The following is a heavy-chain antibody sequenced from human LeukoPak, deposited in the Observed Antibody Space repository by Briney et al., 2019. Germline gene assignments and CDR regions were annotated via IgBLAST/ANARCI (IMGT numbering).Heavy chain of an antibody. CDR2: TYYRSKWYN. Sequence: SQTLSLTCAISGNSVSSNSAAWNWIRQSPSRGLEWLGRTYYRSKWYNDYAVSVKSRITINPDTSKNQFSLQLNSVTPEDTAVYYCARDPNLWFGEPLGWFDPWGQGTLVTVSS. CDR1: GNSVSSNSAA. D-gene: IGHD3-10*01. V-gene: IGHV6-1*01. J-gene: IGHJ5*02. CDR3: ARDPNLWFGEPLGWFDP.